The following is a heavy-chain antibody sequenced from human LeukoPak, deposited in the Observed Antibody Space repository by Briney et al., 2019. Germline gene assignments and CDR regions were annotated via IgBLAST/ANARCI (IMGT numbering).Heavy chain of an antibody. Sequence: GASVKVSCTASGGTVSSYAISWGRQAPGQGLDWMGGIIPIFGTANYAQKFQGRVTITTDESTSTAYMELSSLRSEDTAVYYCASHTLPTTSGIIDYWGQGTLVTVSS. CDR2: IIPIFGTA. J-gene: IGHJ4*02. CDR3: ASHTLPTTSGIIDY. CDR1: GGTVSSYA. D-gene: IGHD3-10*01. V-gene: IGHV1-69*05.